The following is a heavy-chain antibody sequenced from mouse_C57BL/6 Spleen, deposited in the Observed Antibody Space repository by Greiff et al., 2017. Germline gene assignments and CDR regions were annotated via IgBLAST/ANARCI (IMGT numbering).Heavy chain of an antibody. J-gene: IGHJ1*03. Sequence: EVLLVESGGGLVKPGGSLKLSCAASGFTFSDYGMHWVRQAPEKGLEWVAYISSGSSTTYYADTVKGRFTISRDNAKNTLFLQMTSLWSEDTAKSYCAREKVGRYFGVWGTGTTVTVAS. CDR3: AREKVGRYFGV. CDR2: ISSGSSTT. CDR1: GFTFSDYG. V-gene: IGHV5-17*01. D-gene: IGHD3-1*01.